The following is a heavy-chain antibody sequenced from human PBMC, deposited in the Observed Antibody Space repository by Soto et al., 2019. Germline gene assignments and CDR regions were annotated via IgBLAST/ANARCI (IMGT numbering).Heavy chain of an antibody. D-gene: IGHD3-9*01. CDR2: ISYDGSNK. CDR3: GSVYGRYFDAAFDY. Sequence: QVQLVESGGGVVQPGRSLRLSCAVSGFTFSSYAMHWVRQAPGKGLEWVAVISYDGSNKYYADSVKGRLTISRDNSKNTLYLQMNSLRAEDTAVYYCGSVYGRYFDAAFDYWGQGTLVPVSS. CDR1: GFTFSSYA. J-gene: IGHJ4*02. V-gene: IGHV3-30-3*01.